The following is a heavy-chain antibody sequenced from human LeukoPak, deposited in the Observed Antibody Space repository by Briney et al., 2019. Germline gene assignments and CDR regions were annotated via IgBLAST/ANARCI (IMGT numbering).Heavy chain of an antibody. J-gene: IGHJ4*02. CDR3: ARGPESGSTGSFDY. D-gene: IGHD1-1*01. Sequence: GGSLRLSCAASGFTVSSNYMSWVRQAPGKGLEWVSVIYSGGSTYYADSVKGRFTISRDNSKNTLYLQMNSLRAEDTAVYYCARGPESGSTGSFDYWGQGTLVTVSS. CDR1: GFTVSSNY. CDR2: IYSGGST. V-gene: IGHV3-53*01.